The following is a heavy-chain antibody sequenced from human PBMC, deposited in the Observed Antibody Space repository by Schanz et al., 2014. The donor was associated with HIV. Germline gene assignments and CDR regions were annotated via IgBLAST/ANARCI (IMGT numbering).Heavy chain of an antibody. CDR3: ARSRTGVVTDNNWFDP. J-gene: IGHJ5*02. V-gene: IGHV4-34*01. CDR1: GGSFSGYS. D-gene: IGHD3-3*01. CDR2: TYHSGIT. Sequence: QVQLQQWGAGLLKPSQTLSLTCAVYGGSFSGYSWTWIRQPPGKGLEWIGYTYHSGITNYNPSLKSRVSISVDTSENQFSLKLSSVTAADTAVYYCARSRTGVVTDNNWFDPWGQGTLVTVSS.